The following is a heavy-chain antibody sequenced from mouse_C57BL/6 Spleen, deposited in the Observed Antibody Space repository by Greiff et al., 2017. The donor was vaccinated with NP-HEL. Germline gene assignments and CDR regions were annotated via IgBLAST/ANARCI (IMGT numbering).Heavy chain of an antibody. CDR1: GYTFTDYE. J-gene: IGHJ3*01. D-gene: IGHD1-1*01. Sequence: QVQLQQSGAELVRPGASVTLSCKASGYTFTDYEMHWVKQTPVHGLEWIGAIDPETGGTAYNQKFKGKAILTADKSSSTAYMVLRSLTSEDSAVYYCTRDITTVEAWFAYWGQGTLVTVSA. V-gene: IGHV1-15*01. CDR3: TRDITTVEAWFAY. CDR2: IDPETGGT.